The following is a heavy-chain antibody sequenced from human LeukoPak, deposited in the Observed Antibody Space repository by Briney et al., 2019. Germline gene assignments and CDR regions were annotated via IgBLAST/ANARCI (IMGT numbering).Heavy chain of an antibody. V-gene: IGHV3-23*01. CDR2: ISASGGNT. J-gene: IGHJ4*02. CDR3: AKSLRRYCSGGSRYSDFDY. CDR1: GFSFNTYA. Sequence: GGSLRLSCAASGFSFNTYAMTWVRQAPGKGLEWVSAISASGGNTYFADSVKGRFTISRDNSKNTLYLQMNSLRDEDTAVYYCAKSLRRYCSGGSRYSDFDYWGQGTLVTVSS. D-gene: IGHD2-15*01.